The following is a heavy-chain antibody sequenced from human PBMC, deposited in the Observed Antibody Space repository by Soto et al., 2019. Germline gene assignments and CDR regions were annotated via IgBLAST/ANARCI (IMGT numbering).Heavy chain of an antibody. CDR1: GFTFSSYW. CDR2: IKQDGSEK. D-gene: IGHD3-3*01. V-gene: IGHV3-7*05. Sequence: GGSLRLSCAASGFTFSSYWMSWVRQAPGKGLEWVANIKQDGSEKYYVDSVKGRFTISRDNAKNSLYLQMNSLRAEDTAVYYCARENDFWSGYLSYYYYGMDVWGQGTTVTVSS. CDR3: ARENDFWSGYLSYYYYGMDV. J-gene: IGHJ6*02.